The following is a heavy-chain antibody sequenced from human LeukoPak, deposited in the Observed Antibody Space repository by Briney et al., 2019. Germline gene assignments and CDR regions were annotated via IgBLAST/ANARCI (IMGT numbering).Heavy chain of an antibody. CDR3: ARILGGNGYRPFDY. D-gene: IGHD2-21*01. CDR1: GYTFTSYG. Sequence: ASVKVSCKASGYTFTSYGISWVRQAPGQGLEWMRWISTYNGNTNYAQKLQGRVTMTTDTSTSTAYMELSSLRSEDTAVYYCARILGGNGYRPFDYWGQGTLVTVSS. CDR2: ISTYNGNT. V-gene: IGHV1-18*01. J-gene: IGHJ4*02.